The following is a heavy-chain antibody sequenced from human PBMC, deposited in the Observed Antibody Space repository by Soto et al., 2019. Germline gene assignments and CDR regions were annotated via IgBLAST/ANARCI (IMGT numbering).Heavy chain of an antibody. CDR2: ISAYNGNT. CDR1: GYTFTSYG. Sequence: QVQLVQSGAEVKKPGASVKVSCKASGYTFTSYGISWVRQAPGQGREWMGWISAYNGNTNYAQKLQGRATMTTDTTQSTAYMDLRSLRSDDTAVYYCARDLIGYCSSTSCPAGDCYYYMDVWGKGTTVTVSS. D-gene: IGHD2-2*01. J-gene: IGHJ6*03. V-gene: IGHV1-18*01. CDR3: ARDLIGYCSSTSCPAGDCYYYMDV.